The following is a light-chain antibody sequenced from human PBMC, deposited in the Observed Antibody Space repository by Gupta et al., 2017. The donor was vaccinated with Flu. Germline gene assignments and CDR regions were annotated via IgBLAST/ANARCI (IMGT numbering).Light chain of an antibody. CDR2: RNN. CDR3: YTWEDSRSGSWV. CDR1: SSNIEGNY. J-gene: IGLJ3*02. V-gene: IGLV1-47*01. Sequence: VTISCAGISSNIEGNYVYWYQHRPGTAPNLLIQRNNKRHSGGPDRISGSTSGTAAAMAISGLRAEEEAEYYCYTWEDSRSGSWVFGGGTKLTVL.